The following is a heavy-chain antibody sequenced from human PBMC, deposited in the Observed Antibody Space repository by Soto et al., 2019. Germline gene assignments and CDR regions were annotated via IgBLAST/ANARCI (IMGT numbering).Heavy chain of an antibody. CDR3: ARVSGFMVRGATLDP. CDR2: IYYSGST. J-gene: IGHJ5*02. V-gene: IGHV4-31*03. Sequence: SETLSLTCTVSGGSISSGGYYWSWIRQHPGKGLEWIGYIYYSGSTYYNPSLKSRVTISVDTSKNQFSLKLSSVTAADTAVYYFARVSGFMVRGATLDPWGQGTLVTVSS. CDR1: GGSISSGGYY. D-gene: IGHD3-10*01.